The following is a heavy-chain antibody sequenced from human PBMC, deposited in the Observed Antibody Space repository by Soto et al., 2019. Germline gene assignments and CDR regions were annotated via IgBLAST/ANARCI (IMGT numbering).Heavy chain of an antibody. V-gene: IGHV1-8*01. CDR1: GYTFTSYH. Sequence: ASVKVSCKGSGYTFTSYHINWVRQATGQGLEWMGWMNPSSGNTGYAQTLQGRVTMTWDTSISTAYMELSSLRFEDTAMYYCARGHISSTKNWLDPWGQGTLVTVSS. CDR2: MNPSSGNT. J-gene: IGHJ5*02. D-gene: IGHD6-6*01. CDR3: ARGHISSTKNWLDP.